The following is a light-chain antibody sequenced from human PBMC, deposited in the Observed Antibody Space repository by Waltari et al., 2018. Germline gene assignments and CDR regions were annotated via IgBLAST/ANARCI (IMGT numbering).Light chain of an antibody. Sequence: DIQMTQSPSTLSASVGDRVTITCRASQSIKSWLAWYQQKPGKAPNLLIYKASSLESGVPSRFSGSGSGTEFTLTITSLQPDDFAVYYCQQYQTYWTFGQGTKVEIK. V-gene: IGKV1-5*03. CDR3: QQYQTYWT. J-gene: IGKJ1*01. CDR1: QSIKSW. CDR2: KAS.